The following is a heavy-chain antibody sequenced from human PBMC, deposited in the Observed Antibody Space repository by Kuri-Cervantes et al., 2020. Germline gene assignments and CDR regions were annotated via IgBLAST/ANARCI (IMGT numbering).Heavy chain of an antibody. D-gene: IGHD6-19*01. CDR1: GFTFSNAW. Sequence: EPLKISCAASGFTFSNAWMSWVRQAPGKGLEWIGYIYYTGSTNYNPSLKSRVTISRDTSKNQFSLKLNSVTAADTAVYYCASAPSVAGPLWIGRIDWYLDLWGRGTLVTVSS. CDR3: ASAPSVAGPLWIGRIDWYLDL. J-gene: IGHJ2*01. V-gene: IGHV4-59*08. CDR2: IYYTGST.